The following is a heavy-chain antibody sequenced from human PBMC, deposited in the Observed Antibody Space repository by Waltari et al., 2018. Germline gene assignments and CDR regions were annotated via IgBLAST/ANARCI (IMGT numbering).Heavy chain of an antibody. D-gene: IGHD6-19*01. V-gene: IGHV4-34*12. CDR1: NGYSSRYF. J-gene: IGHJ5*01. CDR2: IIQPGSS. CDR3: ARRGISVAVEFDS. Sequence: VHLQQWGAGLLKPSETLSLTCAGHNGYSSRYFWSWVRQSPGKGLERIGEIIQPGSSNYNPSLKNRVTVSVDTSKNQFSLQVRSVTAADTAVYYCARRGISVAVEFDSWGQGTLVTVSS.